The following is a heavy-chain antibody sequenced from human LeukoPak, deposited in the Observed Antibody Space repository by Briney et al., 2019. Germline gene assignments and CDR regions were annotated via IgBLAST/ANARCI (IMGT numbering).Heavy chain of an antibody. Sequence: SETLSLTCTVSGYSINSGYYWGWIRQPPGKGLDWIGTIFHSGTTNYNPSLKSRVTISVDTSKNYFSLKLTSVTAADTAVYYCASHTGWSPFHYYDMDVWGKGTTVTVSS. CDR3: ASHTGWSPFHYYDMDV. CDR1: GYSINSGYY. D-gene: IGHD1-14*01. V-gene: IGHV4-38-2*02. CDR2: IFHSGTT. J-gene: IGHJ6*03.